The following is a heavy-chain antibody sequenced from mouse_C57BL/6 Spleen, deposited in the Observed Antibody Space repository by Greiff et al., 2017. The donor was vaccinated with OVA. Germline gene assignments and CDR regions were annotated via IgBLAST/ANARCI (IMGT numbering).Heavy chain of an antibody. D-gene: IGHD2-5*01. V-gene: IGHV1-7*01. CDR1: GYTFTSYW. CDR2: INPSSGYT. CDR3: ARGRNYSNYGFAY. J-gene: IGHJ3*01. Sequence: QVQLKESGAELAKPGASVKLSCKASGYTFTSYWMHWVKQRPGQGLEWIGYINPSSGYTKYNQKFKDKATLTADKSSSTAYMQLSSLTYEDSAVYYCARGRNYSNYGFAYWGQGTLVTVSA.